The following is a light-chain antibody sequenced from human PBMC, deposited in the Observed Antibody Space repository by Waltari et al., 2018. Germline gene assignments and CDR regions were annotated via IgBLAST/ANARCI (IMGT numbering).Light chain of an antibody. CDR1: SSDVGGYNY. CDR3: SSYISSSTLEL. CDR2: DVS. J-gene: IGLJ2*01. V-gene: IGLV2-14*03. Sequence: QSALTQLASVSGSPGQSITISCTGTSSDVGGYNYVFWYHHHPGKAPKLMISDVSNRPSGVSNLVFGSTSGNTGSLTISGLKAEDEADYYCSSYISSSTLELFGGGTSLTVL.